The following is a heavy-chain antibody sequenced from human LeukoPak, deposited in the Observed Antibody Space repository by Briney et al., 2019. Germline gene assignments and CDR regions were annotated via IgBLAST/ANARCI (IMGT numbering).Heavy chain of an antibody. Sequence: PGRSLRLSCAASGFTFSSYGMHWVRQAPGKGLEWVAVISYDGSNKYYADSVKGRFTISRDNSKNTLSLQMNSLRTEDTALYYCAKEGAAKTAARLDCWGQGTLVTVSS. V-gene: IGHV3-30*18. D-gene: IGHD6-6*01. CDR1: GFTFSSYG. CDR3: AKEGAAKTAARLDC. CDR2: ISYDGSNK. J-gene: IGHJ4*02.